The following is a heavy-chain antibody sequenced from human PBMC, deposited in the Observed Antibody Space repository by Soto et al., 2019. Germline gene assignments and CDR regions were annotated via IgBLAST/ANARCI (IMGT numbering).Heavy chain of an antibody. Sequence: GGSLRLSCAASAFIFSNNSMNWVRQAPGQGLECVSGISVSGSSTYYADSVKGRFTISRDNSKNTLNLQMNSLRAEDTAVYYCAKAISDRAVVLTYFYYAMDVWGQGTTVTVSS. CDR2: ISVSGSST. V-gene: IGHV3-23*01. CDR3: AKAISDRAVVLTYFYYAMDV. J-gene: IGHJ6*02. CDR1: AFIFSNNS. D-gene: IGHD6-19*01.